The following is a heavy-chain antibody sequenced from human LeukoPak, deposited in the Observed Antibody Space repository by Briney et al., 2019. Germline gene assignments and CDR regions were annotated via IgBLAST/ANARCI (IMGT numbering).Heavy chain of an antibody. D-gene: IGHD6-13*01. Sequence: GGSLRLSCAASGFTFSDHYMSWIRQAPGKELEWVSYISSGSGTIFYADSVKGRFTISRDNAKNSLYLQMNSLRADDTAVYYCARASGSSWYEVDYWGQGTLVTVSS. V-gene: IGHV3-11*04. CDR2: ISSGSGTI. CDR3: ARASGSSWYEVDY. J-gene: IGHJ4*02. CDR1: GFTFSDHY.